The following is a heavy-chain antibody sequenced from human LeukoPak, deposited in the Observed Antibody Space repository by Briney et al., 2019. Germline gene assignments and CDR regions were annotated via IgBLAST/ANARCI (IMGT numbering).Heavy chain of an antibody. J-gene: IGHJ4*02. CDR3: ARDFNDYDSSGQVDY. CDR1: GFTFSSYS. CDR2: ISSSSSYI. D-gene: IGHD3-22*01. Sequence: GGSLRLSCAASGFTFSSYSMNWVRQAPGKGLEWVSSISSSSSYIYYADSVKGRFTISRDNAKNSLYLQMNSLRAEDTAVYCCARDFNDYDSSGQVDYWGQGTLVTVSS. V-gene: IGHV3-21*01.